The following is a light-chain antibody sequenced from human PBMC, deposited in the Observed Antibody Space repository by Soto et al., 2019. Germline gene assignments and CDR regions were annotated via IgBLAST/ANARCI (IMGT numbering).Light chain of an antibody. CDR2: EVT. CDR3: SSYTNTSTLVG. V-gene: IGLV2-14*01. J-gene: IGLJ2*01. Sequence: QSVLTQPASVSGSPGQSITISCTGTSSDVGGYNFVSWYQHHPGKAPKLIIYEVTTRPSGVSNRFSASKSGNTASLTISGLQAEDEADYYCSSYTNTSTLVGFGGGTKVTVL. CDR1: SSDVGGYNF.